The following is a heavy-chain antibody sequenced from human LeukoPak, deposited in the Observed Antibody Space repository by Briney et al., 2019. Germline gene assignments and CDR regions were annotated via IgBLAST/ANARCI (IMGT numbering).Heavy chain of an antibody. CDR1: GGSISSYC. D-gene: IGHD5-18*01. J-gene: IGHJ3*02. CDR3: ARLPGFRGYSYGETWSAFDI. Sequence: SETLSLTCTVSGGSISSYCWSWIRQPPGKGLEWIGYIYYSGSTNYNPSLKSRVTISVDTSKNQFSLKLSSVTAADTAVYYCARLPGFRGYSYGETWSAFDIWGQGTMVTVSS. CDR2: IYYSGST. V-gene: IGHV4-59*01.